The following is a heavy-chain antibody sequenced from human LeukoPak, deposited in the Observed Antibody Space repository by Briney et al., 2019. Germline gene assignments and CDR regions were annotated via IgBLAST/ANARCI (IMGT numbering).Heavy chain of an antibody. D-gene: IGHD1-26*01. V-gene: IGHV5-51*01. CDR3: ARFSVGGTYYPNY. CDR2: IYPADSQT. CDR1: GYIFTDYW. J-gene: IGHJ4*02. Sequence: GESLKISCKGSGYIFTDYWIGWVRQMPGKGLEWMGIIYPADSQTIYSPSFQGQVTISADKSISTAYLQWSSLKASDTAMYYCARFSVGGTYYPNYWGQGTLVSVSS.